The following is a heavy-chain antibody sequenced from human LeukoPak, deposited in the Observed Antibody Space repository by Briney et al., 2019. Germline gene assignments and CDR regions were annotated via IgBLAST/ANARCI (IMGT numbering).Heavy chain of an antibody. V-gene: IGHV1-46*01. D-gene: IGHD3-16*01. Sequence: ASVKVSCKASGYTFTTYYMHWVRQAPGQGLEWMGIINPSGGSTTYAQKFQGRVTITRDTSTSTVYMEVSSLKASDTAMYYCARQVQGMITFGVPPDAFDIWGQGTMVTVSS. CDR1: GYTFTTYY. CDR2: INPSGGST. J-gene: IGHJ3*02. CDR3: ARQVQGMITFGVPPDAFDI.